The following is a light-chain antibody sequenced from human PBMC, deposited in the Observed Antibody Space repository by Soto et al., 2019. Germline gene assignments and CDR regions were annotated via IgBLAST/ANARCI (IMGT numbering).Light chain of an antibody. Sequence: DIQMTQSPSSLSASVGDRVTITCRASQTIRTHLNWFQQKPGKAPKLLIYGASYLEIGVPSRFSGGGSGTDFTLSISSLQPEDSATYYCQQYEILSIFGGGTKVDIK. CDR3: QQYEILSI. CDR2: GAS. V-gene: IGKV1-33*01. J-gene: IGKJ4*01. CDR1: QTIRTH.